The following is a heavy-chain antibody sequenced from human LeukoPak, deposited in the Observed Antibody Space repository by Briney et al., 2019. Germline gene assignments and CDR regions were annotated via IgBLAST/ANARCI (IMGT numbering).Heavy chain of an antibody. D-gene: IGHD3-16*02. J-gene: IGHJ4*02. V-gene: IGHV4-34*01. CDR3: VRGSLNRVITFGGVIVDDY. Sequence: TPSETLSLTCAVHGGSFSGYYWSWIRQPPGKGLEWIGEINHSGRANYNPSLKSRVTMSVDTSNNQFSLSLSSVTAADTAVYYCVRGSLNRVITFGGVIVDDYWGQGTLVTVSS. CDR2: INHSGRA. CDR1: GGSFSGYY.